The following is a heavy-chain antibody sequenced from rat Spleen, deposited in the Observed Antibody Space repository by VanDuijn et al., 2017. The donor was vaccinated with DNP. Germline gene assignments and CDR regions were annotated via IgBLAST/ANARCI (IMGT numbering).Heavy chain of an antibody. CDR1: GFSLTDYS. CDR3: AVNYGSYGYAMDA. CDR2: MRYNGDT. J-gene: IGHJ4*01. V-gene: IGHV2-8*01. Sequence: QVQLTESGPGLVQPSETLSLTCTVSGFSLTDYSVFWVRQSSGKGLEWMGRMRYNGDTAYNSTFKSRLTISRDTSRNQVFLKMNSLQIDDTGTYYCAVNYGSYGYAMDAWGQGTSVTVSS. D-gene: IGHD1-3*01.